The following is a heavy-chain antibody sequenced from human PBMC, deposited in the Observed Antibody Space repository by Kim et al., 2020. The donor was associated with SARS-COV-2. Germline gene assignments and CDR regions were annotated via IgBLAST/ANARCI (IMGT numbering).Heavy chain of an antibody. Sequence: GGSLRLSCAASGFTFSSYSMNWVRQAPGKGLEWVSSISSSSSYIYYADSVKGRFTISRDNAKNSLYLQMNSLRAEDTAVYYCARYSGYDVAFDIWGQGTMVTVSS. V-gene: IGHV3-21*01. D-gene: IGHD5-12*01. CDR3: ARYSGYDVAFDI. CDR2: ISSSSSYI. J-gene: IGHJ3*02. CDR1: GFTFSSYS.